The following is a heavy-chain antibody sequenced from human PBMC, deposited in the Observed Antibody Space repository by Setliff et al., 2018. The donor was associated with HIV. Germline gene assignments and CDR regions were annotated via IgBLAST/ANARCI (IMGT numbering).Heavy chain of an antibody. V-gene: IGHV4-30-2*01. CDR1: GGSISSGGYS. CDR2: IFHSGRI. CDR3: ARERLSRLGFDY. D-gene: IGHD1-1*01. J-gene: IGHJ4*02. Sequence: ASETLSLTCAVSGGSISSGGYSWTWIRQPPGKGLEWIAYIFHSGRIYYNPTLKSRVTISVDTSKNQFSLMLGSMTAADTAVYYCARERLSRLGFDYWGQGTLVTVSS.